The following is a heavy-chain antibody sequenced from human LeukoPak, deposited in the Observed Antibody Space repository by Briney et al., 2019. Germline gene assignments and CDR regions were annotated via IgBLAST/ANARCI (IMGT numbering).Heavy chain of an antibody. D-gene: IGHD3-10*01. CDR2: IWYDGSNK. V-gene: IGHV3-33*01. CDR1: GFAFSNYG. CDR3: ARLPPLLWFGWDY. Sequence: GTSLRLSCAASGFAFSNYGMHWVRQAPGKGLEWVAVIWYDGSNKYYADSVKGRFTISRDNPKNTLYLQMNSLRAEDTAVYYCARLPPLLWFGWDYWGQGTLVTVSS. J-gene: IGHJ4*02.